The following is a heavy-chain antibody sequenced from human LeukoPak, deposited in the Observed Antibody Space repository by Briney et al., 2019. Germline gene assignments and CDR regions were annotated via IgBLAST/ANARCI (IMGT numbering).Heavy chain of an antibody. CDR3: ARKLARHAFDY. CDR2: IKQDGSEK. V-gene: IGHV3-7*01. Sequence: PGGSLRLSCAASGFTFSSYWMGWVRQAPGKGLEWVANIKQDGSEKYYVDSVKGRFTISRDNAKNSLYLQMNSLRAEDTAVYYCARKLARHAFDYWGQGTLVTVSS. D-gene: IGHD6-13*01. J-gene: IGHJ4*02. CDR1: GFTFSSYW.